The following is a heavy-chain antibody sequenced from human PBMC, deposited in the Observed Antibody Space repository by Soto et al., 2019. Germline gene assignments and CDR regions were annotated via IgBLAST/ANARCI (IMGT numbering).Heavy chain of an antibody. CDR2: IIPIFGTA. D-gene: IGHD1-1*01. J-gene: IGHJ4*02. CDR3: ARPKVQLERHSSFDY. Sequence: QVQLVQSGAEVKKPGSSVKVSCKASGGTFSSYAISWVRQAPGQGLEWMGGIIPIFGTANYAQKFQGRVTITADESTSKAYMELISLRSEDTAVYYCARPKVQLERHSSFDYWGQGSLVTVSS. V-gene: IGHV1-69*01. CDR1: GGTFSSYA.